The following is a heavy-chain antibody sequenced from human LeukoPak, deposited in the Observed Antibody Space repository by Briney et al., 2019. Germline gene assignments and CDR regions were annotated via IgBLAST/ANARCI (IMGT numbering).Heavy chain of an antibody. Sequence: RTSETLSLTCTVSGVSISGYYWTWIRQPPGAGLESIGYIYSNGSATYNPSLKSRVSMSVDTSRNQFSLQMRSVTAADTAMYYCARGRGLTPYWGRGTLVAVSS. V-gene: IGHV4-59*08. CDR1: GVSISGYY. CDR2: IYSNGSA. D-gene: IGHD3/OR15-3a*01. CDR3: ARGRGLTPY. J-gene: IGHJ4*02.